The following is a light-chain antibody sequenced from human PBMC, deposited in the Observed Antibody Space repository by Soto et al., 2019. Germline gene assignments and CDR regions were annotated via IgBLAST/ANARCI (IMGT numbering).Light chain of an antibody. CDR2: DTS. CDR1: QGIGDT. J-gene: IGKJ4*01. V-gene: IGKV3-15*01. CDR3: QTYNNCPLT. Sequence: VMTHSPATLSVSPGEGVTLSCRANQGIGDTLAWYQHKPGQPPRLLLYDTSTRSTGVPARYSGSRSGPEFTLTISSLQSEDLAIDYCQTYNNCPLTFGGGTKVESK.